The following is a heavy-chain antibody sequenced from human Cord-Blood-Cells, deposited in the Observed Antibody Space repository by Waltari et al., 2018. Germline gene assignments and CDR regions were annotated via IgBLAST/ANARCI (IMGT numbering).Heavy chain of an antibody. CDR3: ARARTGDREDSYWYFDL. CDR2: INPNSGGT. Sequence: QVQLVQSGAEVKKHGASVKVSCTASGYTFTGSYMHWVSQAPGQGLEWMGWINPNSGGTNYAQKFQGRVTMTRDTSISTAYMELSRLRSDDTAVYYCARARTGDREDSYWYFDLWGRGTLVTVSS. D-gene: IGHD7-27*01. J-gene: IGHJ2*01. CDR1: GYTFTGSY. V-gene: IGHV1-2*02.